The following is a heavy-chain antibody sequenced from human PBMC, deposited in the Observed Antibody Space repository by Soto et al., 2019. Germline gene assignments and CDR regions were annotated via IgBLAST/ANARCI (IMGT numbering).Heavy chain of an antibody. J-gene: IGHJ4*02. CDR2: IWYDGSNK. V-gene: IGHV3-33*01. D-gene: IGHD2-2*01. CDR3: ARGIVVVPATMDHFDY. Sequence: GGSLRLSCEASGFSLSSYGMHWVRQAPGKGLEWVAVIWYDGSNKYYADSVKGRFTVSRDNSKNTLDLQMNSLRAEDTALYYCARGIVVVPATMDHFDYWGQGTLVTVSS. CDR1: GFSLSSYG.